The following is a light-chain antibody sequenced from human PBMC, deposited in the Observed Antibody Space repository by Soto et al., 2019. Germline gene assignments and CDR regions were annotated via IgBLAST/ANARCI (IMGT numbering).Light chain of an antibody. CDR2: DAS. Sequence: EIVMTQSPATLSVSPGDRATLSCRASQSVSSSLAWYQQIPGQAPRLLIYDASTGATGIPARFGGSGSGTDFTLPISGLQSEDFAVYYGQQYNNWPPLTFGGGTKV. V-gene: IGKV3-15*01. J-gene: IGKJ4*01. CDR3: QQYNNWPPLT. CDR1: QSVSSS.